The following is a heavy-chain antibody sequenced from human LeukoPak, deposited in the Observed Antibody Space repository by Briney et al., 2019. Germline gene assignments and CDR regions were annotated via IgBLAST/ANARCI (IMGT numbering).Heavy chain of an antibody. V-gene: IGHV4-59*08. J-gene: IGHJ6*03. Sequence: LYTLSLTCTVSGGSISSYYWSWIRKPPGKGLEWIGYIYYSGSTNYNPSLKSRVTISVDASKNQFSLKLSSVTAADTAVYYCATTRGYCYGYGMDVWGKGTTVTVSS. CDR3: ATTRGYCYGYGMDV. CDR2: IYYSGST. CDR1: GGSISSYY. D-gene: IGHD5-18*01.